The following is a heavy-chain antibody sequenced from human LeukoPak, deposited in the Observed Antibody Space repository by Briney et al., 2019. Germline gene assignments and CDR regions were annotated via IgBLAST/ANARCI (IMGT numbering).Heavy chain of an antibody. D-gene: IGHD3-22*01. CDR1: GGSISNSNYY. CDR3: ASYYDSSSPGAFDI. J-gene: IGHJ3*02. Sequence: SETLSLTCTVSGGSISNSNYYWGWIRQPPGKGLEWIGSIYYSGSTYYNPSLKSRVTISVDTSKNQFSLKLSSVTAADTAVYYCASYYDSSSPGAFDIWGQGTMVTVSS. V-gene: IGHV4-39*01. CDR2: IYYSGST.